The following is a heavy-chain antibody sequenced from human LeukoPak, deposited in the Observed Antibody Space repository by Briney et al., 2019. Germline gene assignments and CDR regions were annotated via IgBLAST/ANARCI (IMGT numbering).Heavy chain of an antibody. CDR1: GFTFSSYS. V-gene: IGHV3-48*04. CDR3: ARDLDNWNFPLSRFGLV. J-gene: IGHJ6*04. CDR2: ISSSSSTI. Sequence: QAGGSLRLSCAASGFTFSSYSMNWVRQAPGKGLEWVSYISSSSSTIYYADSVKGRFTIARDNAKNTLYLQMNSLRAEDTAVYYCARDLDNWNFPLSRFGLVWGKGTTVTVSS. D-gene: IGHD1-7*01.